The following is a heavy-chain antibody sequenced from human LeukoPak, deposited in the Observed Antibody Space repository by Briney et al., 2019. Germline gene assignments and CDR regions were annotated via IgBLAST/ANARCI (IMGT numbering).Heavy chain of an antibody. Sequence: PSETLSHTCTVSGGSISSGGYYWSWIRQHPGKGLEWVGYIYYSGSTYYNPSLKSRVTISVDTSKNQFSLKLSSVTAADTAVYYCARGDYYESSALDYWGQGTLVTVSS. J-gene: IGHJ4*02. CDR1: GGSISSGGYY. CDR3: ARGDYYESSALDY. V-gene: IGHV4-31*03. D-gene: IGHD3-22*01. CDR2: IYYSGST.